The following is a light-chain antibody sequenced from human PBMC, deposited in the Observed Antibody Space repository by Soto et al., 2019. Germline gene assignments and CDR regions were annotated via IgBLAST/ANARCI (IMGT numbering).Light chain of an antibody. CDR3: SSYTSTSTPLI. Sequence: QSALTQPASVSGSPGQSVTISCTGTTSDVGGYISVSWYQQHPGKAPKLMIYEVTSRPSGVSHRFSGSKSGNTASLSISGLQLEDDADYYCSSYTSTSTPLIFGGGTKLTVL. V-gene: IGLV2-14*01. CDR1: TSDVGGYIS. CDR2: EVT. J-gene: IGLJ2*01.